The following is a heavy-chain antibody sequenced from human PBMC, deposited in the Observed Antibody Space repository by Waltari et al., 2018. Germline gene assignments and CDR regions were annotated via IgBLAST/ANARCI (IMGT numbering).Heavy chain of an antibody. Sequence: QVQLVQSGAEVKKPGSSVKVSCKASGGPFSSYAISWVRQAPGQGLEWMGGIIPIFGTANYAQKFQGRVTITTDESTSTAYMELSSLRSEDTAVYYCARDRDNSGYDPEDAFDIWGQGTMVTVSS. CDR3: ARDRDNSGYDPEDAFDI. V-gene: IGHV1-69*05. CDR2: IIPIFGTA. J-gene: IGHJ3*02. D-gene: IGHD5-12*01. CDR1: GGPFSSYA.